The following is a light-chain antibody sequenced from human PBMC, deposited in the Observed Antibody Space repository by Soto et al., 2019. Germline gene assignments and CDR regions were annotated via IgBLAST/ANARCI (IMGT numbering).Light chain of an antibody. CDR2: GAS. J-gene: IGKJ5*01. V-gene: IGKV3-20*01. Sequence: EVVLTQSPGTLSLSPGERATLSCRASQSFSSTYLAWYQQKPGQAPRLLIYGASSRATGIPDRFSGSGSGTDFALTISRLEPEDFAVYYCQQSGSSSTFGLGTRLEI. CDR1: QSFSSTY. CDR3: QQSGSSST.